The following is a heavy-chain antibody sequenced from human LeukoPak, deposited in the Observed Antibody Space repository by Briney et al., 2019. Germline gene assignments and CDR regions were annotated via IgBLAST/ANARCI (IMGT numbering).Heavy chain of an antibody. V-gene: IGHV3-9*01. CDR2: ISWNSGTI. CDR1: GFTFDDYA. D-gene: IGHD1-26*01. Sequence: PGGSLRLSCAASGFTFDDYAMHWVRQAPGKGLEWVSGISWNSGTIGYADSVKGRFTISRDNSKNTLYLQMNSLRAEDTAVYYCAKVPELLGHYYYYGMDVWGQGTTVTVSS. CDR3: AKVPELLGHYYYYGMDV. J-gene: IGHJ6*02.